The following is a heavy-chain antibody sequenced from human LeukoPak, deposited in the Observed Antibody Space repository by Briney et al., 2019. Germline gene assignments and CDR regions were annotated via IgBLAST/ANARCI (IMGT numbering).Heavy chain of an antibody. CDR3: ARARYYDSSGYGHDY. D-gene: IGHD3-22*01. CDR2: INPSGGST. V-gene: IGHV1-46*01. Sequence: GASVKVSCKASGYTFTSYYMHWVRQAPGQGLEWMGIINPSGGSTSYAQEFQGRVTMTRDTSTSTVYMELSSLRSEDTAVYYCARARYYDSSGYGHDYWGQGTLVTVSS. CDR1: GYTFTSYY. J-gene: IGHJ4*02.